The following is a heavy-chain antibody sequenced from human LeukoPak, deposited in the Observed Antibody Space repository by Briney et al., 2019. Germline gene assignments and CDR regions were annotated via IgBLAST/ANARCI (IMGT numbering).Heavy chain of an antibody. V-gene: IGHV3-23*01. CDR2: ISGSGGST. CDR3: AKDPPSMIVVVIQFDY. CDR1: GFTFSSYA. Sequence: GGSLRLSCAASGFTFSSYAMSWVRQAPGKGLEWVSAISGSGGSTYYADSVKGRFTISRDNSKNTLYLQMNSLRAEDTAVYYCAKDPPSMIVVVIQFDYWGQGTLVTVSS. D-gene: IGHD3-22*01. J-gene: IGHJ4*02.